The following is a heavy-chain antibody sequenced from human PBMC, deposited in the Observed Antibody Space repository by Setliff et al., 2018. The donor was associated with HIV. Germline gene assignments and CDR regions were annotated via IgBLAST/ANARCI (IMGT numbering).Heavy chain of an antibody. CDR3: ARRLLRGVRGPPCFDY. Sequence: KSSETLSLTCTVSGGSISSTSYYWGWIRQSPGKGLEWIGSIYYSGTTYYNPSLKSRATVSVDTSKNQFSLILTSVTAADTAVYYCARRLLRGVRGPPCFDYWGQGTLVTVS. V-gene: IGHV4-39*01. D-gene: IGHD3-10*01. J-gene: IGHJ4*02. CDR2: IYYSGTT. CDR1: GGSISSTSYY.